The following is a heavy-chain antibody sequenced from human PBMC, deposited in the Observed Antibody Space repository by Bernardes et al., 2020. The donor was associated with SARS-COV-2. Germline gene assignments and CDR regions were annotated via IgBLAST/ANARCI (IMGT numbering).Heavy chain of an antibody. J-gene: IGHJ4*02. CDR1: GFTFSSYA. CDR3: ARVLSGSYWGSFDY. CDR2: ISYDGSNK. D-gene: IGHD1-26*01. Sequence: GGSLRLSCAASGFTFSSYAMHWFRQAPGKGLEWVAVISYDGSNKYYADSVKGRFTISRDNSKNTLYLQMNSLRAEDTAVYYCARVLSGSYWGSFDYWGQGTLVTVSS. V-gene: IGHV3-30-3*01.